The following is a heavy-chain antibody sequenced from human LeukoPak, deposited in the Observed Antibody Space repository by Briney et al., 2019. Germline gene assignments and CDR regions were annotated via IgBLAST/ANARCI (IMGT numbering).Heavy chain of an antibody. D-gene: IGHD5-18*01. J-gene: IGHJ4*02. CDR1: GFTFSSYA. CDR3: ARDGPQNPTAMVF. CDR2: ISYDRSNK. Sequence: GGSLRLSCAASGFTFSSYAMHWVRQAPGKGLEWVAVISYDRSNKYYADSVKGRFTISRDNSKNTLYLQMNSLRAEDTAVYYCARDGPQNPTAMVFWGQGTLVTVSS. V-gene: IGHV3-30*04.